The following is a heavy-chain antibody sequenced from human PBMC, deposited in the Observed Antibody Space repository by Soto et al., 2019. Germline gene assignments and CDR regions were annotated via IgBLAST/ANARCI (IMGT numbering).Heavy chain of an antibody. V-gene: IGHV4-34*01. J-gene: IGHJ6*03. CDR2: VDQSGST. D-gene: IGHD3-10*01. CDR1: GGSFGGSY. Sequence: SETLALTCAVYGGSFGGSYWSWIRQPPEKGLEWIGNVDQSGSTNYNPSLKSRVTLSLDTPKNQFSLKLSSVTAADTAVYYCARGPAPYYYYLDVWGKGTTVXVSS. CDR3: ARGPAPYYYYLDV.